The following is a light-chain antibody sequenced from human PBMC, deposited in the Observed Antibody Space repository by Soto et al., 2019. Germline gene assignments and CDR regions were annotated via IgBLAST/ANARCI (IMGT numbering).Light chain of an antibody. J-gene: IGKJ2*01. V-gene: IGKV1-39*01. CDR1: QSISSY. CDR2: AAS. Sequence: DIQMTHSPSSLSASVGDRVTITCRASQSISSYLNWYQQKPGKAPKLLIYAASSLQSGVPSRFSGSGSGKDFTLTISSLQPEDFATYYSQQSYSTPYTFGQGTKVEI. CDR3: QQSYSTPYT.